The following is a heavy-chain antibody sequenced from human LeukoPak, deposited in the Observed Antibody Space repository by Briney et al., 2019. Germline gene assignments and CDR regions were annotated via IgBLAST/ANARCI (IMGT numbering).Heavy chain of an antibody. J-gene: IGHJ4*02. V-gene: IGHV3-15*01. Sequence: GGSLRLSCAASGFTFSNAWMSWVRQAPGKGLEWVGRIKSKTDGGTTDYAAPVKGRFTISRDDSKNTLYLQMNSLRAEDTAVYYCAKDRLYSSSWDNFDYWGQGTLVTVSS. CDR2: IKSKTDGGTT. CDR1: GFTFSNAW. CDR3: AKDRLYSSSWDNFDY. D-gene: IGHD6-13*01.